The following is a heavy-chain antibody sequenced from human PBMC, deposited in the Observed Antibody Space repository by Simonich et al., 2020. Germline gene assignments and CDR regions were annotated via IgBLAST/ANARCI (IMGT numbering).Heavy chain of an antibody. D-gene: IGHD3-16*01. V-gene: IGHV3-21*01. CDR2: LSSSSSYN. Sequence: EVQLVESGGGLVKPGGSLRLSCAASGFTFSRYSMNWVRQAPGKGVECASSLSSSSSYNNYANSVKGRFTISRDNAKNSLYLQMNSLRAEDTAVYYCAREQARGGAFDIWGQGTMVTVSS. CDR3: AREQARGGAFDI. J-gene: IGHJ3*02. CDR1: GFTFSRYS.